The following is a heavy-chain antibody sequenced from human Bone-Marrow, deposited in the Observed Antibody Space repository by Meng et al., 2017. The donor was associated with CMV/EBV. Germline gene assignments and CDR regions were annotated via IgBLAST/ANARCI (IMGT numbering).Heavy chain of an antibody. CDR1: GYTFTSYY. V-gene: IGHV1-46*01. CDR3: ARDGNYDFWSGSHPLGMDV. Sequence: ASVKVSCKASGYTFTSYYMHWVRQAPGQGLEWMGIINPSGGSTSYAQKFQGRVTMTRDTSTSTVYMELSSLRSEDTAVYYCARDGNYDFWSGSHPLGMDVWGQGTTVTVSS. D-gene: IGHD3-3*01. J-gene: IGHJ6*02. CDR2: INPSGGST.